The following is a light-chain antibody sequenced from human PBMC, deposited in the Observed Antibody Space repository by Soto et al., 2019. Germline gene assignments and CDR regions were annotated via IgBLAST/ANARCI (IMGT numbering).Light chain of an antibody. Sequence: EVVLTQSPGTLSLSPGERATLSCRASQSISNGFLAWYQQKPGQAPRLLIYGASTRATGIPDRFSVSGSGTDFTLTINRLEPEDSAVYYCQLLTFGGGTKVEIK. CDR2: GAS. CDR1: QSISNGF. J-gene: IGKJ4*01. CDR3: QLLT. V-gene: IGKV3-20*01.